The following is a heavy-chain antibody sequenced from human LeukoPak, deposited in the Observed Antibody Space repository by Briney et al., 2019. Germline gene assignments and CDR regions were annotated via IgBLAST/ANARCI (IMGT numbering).Heavy chain of an antibody. D-gene: IGHD2-2*01. J-gene: IGHJ1*01. CDR1: GYTFTGYY. Sequence: ASVKGSCKASGYTFTGYYMHWVRQAPGQGLEWMGWINPNRGGTNYAQKFQGRVTMTRDTSISTAYMELSRLRSDDTAVYYCATSLYCSSTNCYALYFQHWGQGTLVTVSS. CDR2: INPNRGGT. CDR3: ATSLYCSSTNCYALYFQH. V-gene: IGHV1-2*02.